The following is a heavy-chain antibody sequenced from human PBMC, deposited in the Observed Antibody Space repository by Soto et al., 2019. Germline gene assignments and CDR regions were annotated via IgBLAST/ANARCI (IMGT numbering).Heavy chain of an antibody. J-gene: IGHJ6*02. V-gene: IGHV1-46*01. CDR3: ARDFIDLIPGASKLGMDV. CDR1: GYTLTSYY. D-gene: IGHD2-2*01. Sequence: ASVKVSCKASGYTLTSYYMHWVRQAPGQGLEWMGRIYPNGDSTTYERKFQGRVTMTSDTSTSTVYLELSSLGSDDTAVYYCARDFIDLIPGASKLGMDVWGQGTTVTVSS. CDR2: IYPNGDST.